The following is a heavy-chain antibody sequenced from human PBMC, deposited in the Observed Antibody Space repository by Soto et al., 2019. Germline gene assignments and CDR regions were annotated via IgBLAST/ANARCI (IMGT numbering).Heavy chain of an antibody. CDR3: VSVVAIPGYPDN. V-gene: IGHV1-69*14. J-gene: IGHJ4*02. CDR1: GGTFSSYA. Sequence: QVQLVQSGAEVRQPASSVKVSCKTSGGTFSSYAISWVRQAPGQGLEWMGGIVPIVDTSTYAQTFQGRVTITAAKSTSTVYMELSSLRSDDTAVYYCVSVVAIPGYPDNWGQGTLVTVSS. D-gene: IGHD5-12*01. CDR2: IVPIVDTS.